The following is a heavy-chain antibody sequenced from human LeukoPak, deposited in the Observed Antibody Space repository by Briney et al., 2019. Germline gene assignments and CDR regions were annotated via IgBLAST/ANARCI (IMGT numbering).Heavy chain of an antibody. Sequence: PGGSLRLSCAASGFTVSSNYMSWVRQAPGKGLEWVAVISYDGSNKYYADSVKGRFTISRDNSKNSLYLQMNSLRAEDTALYYCARADGDYANSRWFDPWGQGTLATVSS. J-gene: IGHJ5*02. V-gene: IGHV3-30*03. CDR2: ISYDGSNK. D-gene: IGHD4-17*01. CDR1: GFTVSSNY. CDR3: ARADGDYANSRWFDP.